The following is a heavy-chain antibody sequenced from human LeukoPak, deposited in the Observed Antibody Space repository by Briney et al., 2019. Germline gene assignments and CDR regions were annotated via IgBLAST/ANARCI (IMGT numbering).Heavy chain of an antibody. D-gene: IGHD3-10*01. CDR1: GGSVSSGSHY. Sequence: SETLSLTCTVSGGSVSSGSHYWSWIRQPPGKGLEWIGYIYYSGSTNYNPSLKSRVTISVDASKNQFSLKLSSVTAADTAVYYCARGPYYYGSGSYWDYYGMDVWGQGTTVTVSS. J-gene: IGHJ6*02. CDR3: ARGPYYYGSGSYWDYYGMDV. CDR2: IYYSGST. V-gene: IGHV4-61*01.